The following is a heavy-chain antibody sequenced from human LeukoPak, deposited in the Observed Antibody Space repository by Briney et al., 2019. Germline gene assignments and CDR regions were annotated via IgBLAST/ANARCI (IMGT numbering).Heavy chain of an antibody. V-gene: IGHV3-74*01. Sequence: PGGSLRLSCAASGFTFSSYAMSWVRQAPGKGLVWVSRINSDGSSRSYADSVKGRFTISRDNAKNTLYLQMNSLRAEDTAAYYCAHYDSSSYHAFDIWGQGTMVTVSS. CDR3: AHYDSSSYHAFDI. CDR2: INSDGSSR. J-gene: IGHJ3*02. CDR1: GFTFSSYA. D-gene: IGHD3-22*01.